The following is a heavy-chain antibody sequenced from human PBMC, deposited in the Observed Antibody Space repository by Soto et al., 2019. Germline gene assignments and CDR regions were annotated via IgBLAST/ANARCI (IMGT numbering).Heavy chain of an antibody. J-gene: IGHJ4*02. Sequence: GGSLRLSCAASGFSFSNYAIGWVRQAPWKGLEWVSAISAPGVSTYYADSVKGRFTISRDNSKNTYLQMNSLRDEDTAVYYCAKVETWTYFDSWGQGTLVTVSS. V-gene: IGHV3-23*01. CDR2: ISAPGVST. CDR1: GFSFSNYA. CDR3: AKVETWTYFDS.